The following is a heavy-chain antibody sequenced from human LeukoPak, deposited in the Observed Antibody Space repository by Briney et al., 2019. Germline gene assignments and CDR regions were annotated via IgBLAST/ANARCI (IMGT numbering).Heavy chain of an antibody. Sequence: ASVKVSCKASGYTFTSYGISWVRQAPGQGLEWMGWISADNGNTNYAQKLQGRVTMTTDTSTNTAYMELRSLRSDDTAVYYCARGSSADKDLDYWGQGTLVTVSS. J-gene: IGHJ4*02. D-gene: IGHD3-22*01. CDR2: ISADNGNT. CDR3: ARGSSADKDLDY. V-gene: IGHV1-18*01. CDR1: GYTFTSYG.